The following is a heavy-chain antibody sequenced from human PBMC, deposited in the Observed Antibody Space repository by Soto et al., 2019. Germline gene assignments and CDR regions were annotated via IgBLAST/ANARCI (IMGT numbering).Heavy chain of an antibody. J-gene: IGHJ6*02. Sequence: QVQLQESGPGLVKPSGTLSLTCAVSGGAISSSNWWSWVRQPPGKGLEWIGEIYHSGSTNYNPSLKSRVTRSVDKSTNPFSLKLSSVTAADTAVYYCARVSNSVGTHGYYYYGMDVWGQGITVIVSS. V-gene: IGHV4-4*02. CDR2: IYHSGST. D-gene: IGHD4-4*01. CDR3: ARVSNSVGTHGYYYYGMDV. CDR1: GGAISSSNW.